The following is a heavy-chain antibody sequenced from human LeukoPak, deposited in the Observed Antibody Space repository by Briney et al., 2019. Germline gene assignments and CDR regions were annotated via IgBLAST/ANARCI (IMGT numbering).Heavy chain of an antibody. CDR2: INSDGSST. Sequence: PGGSLRLSCAASGFTFSSYWMHWVRQAPGKGLVWVSRINSDGSSTSYADSVKGRFTISRDNAKNTLYLQMNSLRAEDTAVYYCARGATYGYSYGYEVDYWGQGTLVTVSS. V-gene: IGHV3-74*01. J-gene: IGHJ4*02. CDR3: ARGATYGYSYGYEVDY. CDR1: GFTFSSYW. D-gene: IGHD5-18*01.